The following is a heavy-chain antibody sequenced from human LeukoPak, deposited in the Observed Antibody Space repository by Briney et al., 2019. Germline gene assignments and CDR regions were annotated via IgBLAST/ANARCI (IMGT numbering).Heavy chain of an antibody. CDR1: GGSISSSSYY. CDR3: ARRGGSYRPYNWFDP. CDR2: IYYSGST. Sequence: PSETLSLTCTVSGGSISSSSYYWGWIRQPPGKGLEWIVSIYYSGSTYYNPSLKSRVTISVDTSKNQFSLKLSSVTAADTAVYYCARRGGSYRPYNWFDPWGQGTLVTVSS. V-gene: IGHV4-39*01. J-gene: IGHJ5*02. D-gene: IGHD1-26*01.